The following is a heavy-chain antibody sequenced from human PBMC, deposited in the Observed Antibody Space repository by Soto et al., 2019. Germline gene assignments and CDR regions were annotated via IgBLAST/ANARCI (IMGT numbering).Heavy chain of an antibody. Sequence: QVQLVESGGGVVQPGRSLRLSCAASGFTFSSYGMHWVRQAPGKGLEWVAVISYDGSNKYYADSVKGRFTISRDNSKNTLYLQMNSLRAEDTAVYYCAKAEYSSGWCYSPYYYYYGMDVWGQGTTVTVSS. CDR2: ISYDGSNK. V-gene: IGHV3-30*18. J-gene: IGHJ6*02. D-gene: IGHD6-19*01. CDR3: AKAEYSSGWCYSPYYYYYGMDV. CDR1: GFTFSSYG.